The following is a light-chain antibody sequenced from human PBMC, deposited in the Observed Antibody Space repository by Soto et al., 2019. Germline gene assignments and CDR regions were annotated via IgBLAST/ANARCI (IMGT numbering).Light chain of an antibody. Sequence: EIVMTQSPATLSVSPGERATLSCRASQSVTSNLAWYQQKPGQAPRLLIYGASIRATDIPARFSGSGSGTEFNLTISSLQSEDFAVYYCQQYHDWPQTFGQGTKVEIK. CDR3: QQYHDWPQT. CDR1: QSVTSN. CDR2: GAS. V-gene: IGKV3-15*01. J-gene: IGKJ1*01.